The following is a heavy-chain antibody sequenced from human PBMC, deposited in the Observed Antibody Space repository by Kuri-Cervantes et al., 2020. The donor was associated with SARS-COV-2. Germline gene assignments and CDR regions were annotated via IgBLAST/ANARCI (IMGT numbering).Heavy chain of an antibody. CDR2: ISAYNGNT. Sequence: ASVKVSCKTSGYTITNFFMHWVRQAPGQGLEWMGWISAYNGNTNYAQKLQGRVTMTTDTSTSTAYMELRSLRSDDTAVYYCARLWGTNDAFDIWGQGTRVTVSS. CDR3: ARLWGTNDAFDI. CDR1: GYTITNFF. J-gene: IGHJ3*02. D-gene: IGHD7-27*01. V-gene: IGHV1-18*04.